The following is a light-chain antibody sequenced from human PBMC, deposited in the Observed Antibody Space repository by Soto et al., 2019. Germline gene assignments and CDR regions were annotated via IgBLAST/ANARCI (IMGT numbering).Light chain of an antibody. V-gene: IGKV1-39*01. CDR2: AAS. CDR3: KQSYSTPK. Sequence: DIQMTQSPSSLSASVGDRVTITCRASQSISSYLNWYQQKPGKAPKLLIYAASSLQSGVPSRFSGSGSGTDFTLTISSLQPEDFATYYCKQSYSTPKFGQGTKVEIK. CDR1: QSISSY. J-gene: IGKJ1*01.